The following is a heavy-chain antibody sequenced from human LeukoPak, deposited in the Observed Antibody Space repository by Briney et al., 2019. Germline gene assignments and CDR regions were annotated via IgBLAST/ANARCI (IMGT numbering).Heavy chain of an antibody. CDR3: ARASNGYYYGMDV. CDR2: IKQDGSEK. J-gene: IGHJ6*02. V-gene: IGHV3-7*01. D-gene: IGHD2-8*01. Sequence: GGSLRLSCAACGFTFSIYWMSWVRQAPGKGLEWVANIKQDGSEKYYVDSVKGRFTISRDNAKNSLYLQMNSLRAEDTAVYYCARASNGYYYGMDVWGQGTTVTVSS. CDR1: GFTFSIYW.